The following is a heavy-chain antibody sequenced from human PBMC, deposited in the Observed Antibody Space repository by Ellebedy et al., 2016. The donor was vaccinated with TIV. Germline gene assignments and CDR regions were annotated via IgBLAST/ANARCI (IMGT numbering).Heavy chain of an antibody. D-gene: IGHD1-1*01. V-gene: IGHV3-53*01. CDR3: VRDWGYNPGD. CDR1: GVTVKNNN. Sequence: PGGSLSLSCAASGVTVKNNNMAWVRQAPGKGLEWVSGFFSSTGTYYTDSMKGRFTISRDDSKNTLYLQMNALRAEDTAVHFCVRDWGYNPGDWGQGTLVTVSS. J-gene: IGHJ4*02. CDR2: FFSSTGT.